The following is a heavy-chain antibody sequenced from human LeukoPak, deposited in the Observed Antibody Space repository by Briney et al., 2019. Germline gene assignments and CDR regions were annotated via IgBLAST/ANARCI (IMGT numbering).Heavy chain of an antibody. CDR3: ARQRADYFYHYLDV. CDR1: GGSISSSSYS. Sequence: PSETLSLTCTVSGGSISSSSYSWDWVRQPPGKGLEWIGNVYYGGNTFYNSSLESRVTISVDMSKNQFSLKLSSLTAADTAVYYCARQRADYFYHYLDVWGKGTSVTVSS. V-gene: IGHV4-39*01. J-gene: IGHJ6*03. CDR2: VYYGGNT.